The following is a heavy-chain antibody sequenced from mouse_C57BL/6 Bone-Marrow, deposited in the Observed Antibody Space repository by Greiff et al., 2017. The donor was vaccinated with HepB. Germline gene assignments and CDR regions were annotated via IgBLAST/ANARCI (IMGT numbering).Heavy chain of an antibody. D-gene: IGHD2-1*01. V-gene: IGHV1-15*01. CDR1: GYTFTDYE. CDR2: IDPETGGT. Sequence: VQLQQSGAELARPGASVTLSCKASGYTFTDYEMHWVKQTPVHGLEWIGAIDPETGGTAYNQKFKGKAILTADKSSSTAYMELRSLTSEDSAVYYCTVYGNYFDYWGQGTTLTVSS. J-gene: IGHJ2*01. CDR3: TVYGNYFDY.